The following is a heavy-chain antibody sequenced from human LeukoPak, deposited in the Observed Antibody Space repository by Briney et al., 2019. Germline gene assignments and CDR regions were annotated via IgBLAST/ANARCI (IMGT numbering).Heavy chain of an antibody. CDR1: GFTFSSPW. Sequence: PGGSLRLSCAASGFTFSSPWMSWVRQTPGKGLEWVANIKQDGSGKFYMDSLKGRFTISRDNARNSLYLQMNSLRAEDTAVYYWAGELIAVAGPFDCWGQGTLGTVSS. D-gene: IGHD6-19*01. J-gene: IGHJ4*02. CDR3: AGELIAVAGPFDC. V-gene: IGHV3-7*01. CDR2: IKQDGSGK.